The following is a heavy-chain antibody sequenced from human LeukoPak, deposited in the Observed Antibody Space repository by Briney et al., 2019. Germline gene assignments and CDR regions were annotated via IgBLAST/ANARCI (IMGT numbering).Heavy chain of an antibody. V-gene: IGHV3-48*04. D-gene: IGHD3-10*01. CDR3: ARDGGLLWFGELYPFDY. J-gene: IGHJ4*02. Sequence: QPGGSLRLSCAASGFTFSSYSMNWVRQAPGKGLEWVSYISSSSSTIYYADSVKGRFTISRDNAKNSLYLQMNSLRAEDTAVYYCARDGGLLWFGELYPFDYWGQGTLVTVSS. CDR1: GFTFSSYS. CDR2: ISSSSSTI.